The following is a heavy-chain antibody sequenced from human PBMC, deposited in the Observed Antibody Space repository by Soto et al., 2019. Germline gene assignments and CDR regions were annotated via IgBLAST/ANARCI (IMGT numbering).Heavy chain of an antibody. CDR1: GNSTSSSS. V-gene: IGHV4-59*01. CDR2: ISYYGIT. Sequence: PETLSLTCTVSGNSTSSSSWNWIRQSPGRGLEWIGYISYYGITNYNPSLQSRVTFSVDTPKKQVSLELTSVTHAYTAVYYCARISCKSFFSLGHFAHWGQGKVVTVSS. J-gene: IGHJ4*02. CDR3: ARISCKSFFSLGHFAH. D-gene: IGHD3-3*01.